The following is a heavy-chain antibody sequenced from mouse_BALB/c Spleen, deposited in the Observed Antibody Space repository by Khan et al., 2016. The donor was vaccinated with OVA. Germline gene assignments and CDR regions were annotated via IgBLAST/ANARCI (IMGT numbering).Heavy chain of an antibody. CDR1: GYSFTGYF. CDR3: ARIYGSDFDY. Sequence: EVQLQESGPELVKPGASVKISCKASGYSFTGYFMNWVMQSHGKSLVWIGRINPHIGETFYNQKFKGKATLTVDESSSTAHMELRSLASEDSAVYYCARIYGSDFDYWGQGTTLTVSS. D-gene: IGHD1-1*01. J-gene: IGHJ2*01. V-gene: IGHV1-20*02. CDR2: INPHIGET.